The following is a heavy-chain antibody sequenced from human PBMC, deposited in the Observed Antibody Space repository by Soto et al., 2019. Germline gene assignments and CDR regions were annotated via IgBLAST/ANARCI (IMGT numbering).Heavy chain of an antibody. Sequence: SETLSVTCAVSGGSISSSNWWSWVRQPAGKGLEWIGEIYHSGSTNYNPSLKSRVTISVDKSKNQFSLKLSSVTAADTAVYYCARVSGSYYYGMDVWGQGTTVTVSS. CDR2: IYHSGST. V-gene: IGHV4-4*02. J-gene: IGHJ6*02. CDR1: GGSISSSNW. D-gene: IGHD1-26*01. CDR3: ARVSGSYYYGMDV.